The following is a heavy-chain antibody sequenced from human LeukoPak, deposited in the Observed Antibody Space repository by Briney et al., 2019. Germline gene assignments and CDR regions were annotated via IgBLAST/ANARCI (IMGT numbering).Heavy chain of an antibody. CDR1: GGSVTSTNW. CDR3: AREGGFYRPLDY. D-gene: IGHD3-3*01. V-gene: IGHV4-4*02. CDR2: VHLDGRT. J-gene: IGHJ4*02. Sequence: SEALSLTCDVSGGSVTSTNWWTWVRQPPGKGLEWIGGVHLDGRTSYNPSLKSRLIMSVDLPENHISLKLTSVTAADTAVYYCAREGGFYRPLDYSGQGTLVTVSS.